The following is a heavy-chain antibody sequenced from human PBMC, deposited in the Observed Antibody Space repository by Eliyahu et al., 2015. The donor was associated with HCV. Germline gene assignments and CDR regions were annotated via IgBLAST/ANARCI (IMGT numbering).Heavy chain of an antibody. CDR1: GGSIRSYY. Sequence: QVQLQESGPGLVKPSETLSLTCTVSGGSIRSYYWTWIRLPPGKGLEWIGYIFHSGSTSYNPSLKTRVTMSVDTSKNQFSLKLTSVTAADTAVYYCATSSSWSDYWGQGTLVTVSS. D-gene: IGHD6-13*01. J-gene: IGHJ4*02. V-gene: IGHV4-59*01. CDR2: IFHSGST. CDR3: ATSSSWSDY.